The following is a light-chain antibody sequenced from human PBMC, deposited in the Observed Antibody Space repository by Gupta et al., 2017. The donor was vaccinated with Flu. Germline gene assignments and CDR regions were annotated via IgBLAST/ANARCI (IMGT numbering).Light chain of an antibody. V-gene: IGLV2-23*01. CDR3: CSYAGSRGHI. CDR1: NSDIGTYNL. Sequence: SITISCIGTNSDIGTYNLVSWYQQHPGKAPQMLMYESTKRPSGISYRFSGSRSGNTASLTISDLQAEDDADYYCCSYAGSRGHIFGSGTKVTVL. J-gene: IGLJ1*01. CDR2: EST.